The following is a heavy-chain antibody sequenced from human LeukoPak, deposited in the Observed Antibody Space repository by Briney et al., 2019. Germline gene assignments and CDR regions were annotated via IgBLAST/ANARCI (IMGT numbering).Heavy chain of an antibody. CDR3: ARAGRGSGYYTVDY. CDR2: IHSNSGDT. CDR1: GYPFTAYY. D-gene: IGHD3-22*01. V-gene: IGHV1-2*06. J-gene: IGHJ4*02. Sequence: ASVKVSCKASGYPFTAYYIYWVRRAPGQGLEWMGRIHSNSGDTNYAQKFHDRVTVTRDTSISTAYMELSRLTSDDTAVYYCARAGRGSGYYTVDYWGQGTLVTVSS.